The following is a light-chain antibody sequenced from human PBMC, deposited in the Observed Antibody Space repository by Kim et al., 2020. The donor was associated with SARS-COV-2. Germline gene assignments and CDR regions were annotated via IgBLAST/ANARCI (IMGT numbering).Light chain of an antibody. Sequence: ELVLKQSPDTLSLSLGERATLSCRASQNVASYLAWYQQRPGQAPRLLIYDTSNRAAGIPARFSGSGSGTDFSLTISSLGAEDFAVYFCQQRSNWTLIFGGGTKVDIK. CDR1: QNVASY. V-gene: IGKV3-11*01. CDR2: DTS. CDR3: QQRSNWTLI. J-gene: IGKJ4*01.